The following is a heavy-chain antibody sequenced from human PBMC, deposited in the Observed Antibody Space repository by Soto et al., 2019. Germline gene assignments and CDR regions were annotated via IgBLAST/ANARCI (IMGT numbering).Heavy chain of an antibody. CDR3: ARGVTVFGLVSRFWFDP. CDR1: GGSISSGDYS. V-gene: IGHV4-30-4*01. CDR2: IYNSGIT. Sequence: QVLLQESGPGLVKSSQTLSLTCTVSGGSISSGDYSWSWVRQSPGKGLEWIGHIYNSGITYYNPSLQSRVVISIDTSRNQFSLRLNSLTAADRAVYFCARGVTVFGLVSRFWFDPWGQGTVVTVSS. D-gene: IGHD3-3*01. J-gene: IGHJ5*02.